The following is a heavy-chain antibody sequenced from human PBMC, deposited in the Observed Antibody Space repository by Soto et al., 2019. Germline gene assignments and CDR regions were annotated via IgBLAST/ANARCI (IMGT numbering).Heavy chain of an antibody. CDR2: INAGNGNT. CDR1: GYTFTSYA. V-gene: IGHV1-3*01. CDR3: ASAFDPPGGNFDY. Sequence: ASVKVSCKASGYTFTSYAMHWVRQAPEQRLEWLEWINAGNGNTKYSQKFQGRVTITRDTSASAAYMELSRLRSEDTAVYYCASAFDPPGGNFDYWGQGTLVTVSS. J-gene: IGHJ4*02. D-gene: IGHD3-10*01.